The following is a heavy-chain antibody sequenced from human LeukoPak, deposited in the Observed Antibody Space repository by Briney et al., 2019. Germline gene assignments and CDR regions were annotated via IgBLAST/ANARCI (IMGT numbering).Heavy chain of an antibody. D-gene: IGHD6-19*01. CDR3: ARDRESVISGWSYPFDY. V-gene: IGHV1-18*01. J-gene: IGHJ4*02. CDR1: VYTFTSYG. CDR2: ISAYNGNT. Sequence: ASVKVTCKASVYTFTSYGISWVRQPPGQGLEWVGWISAYNGNTNYAQKLQGRVTMTTDTSTSTDYMELRSLRTDDTAVYYCARDRESVISGWSYPFDYWGQGTLVTVSS.